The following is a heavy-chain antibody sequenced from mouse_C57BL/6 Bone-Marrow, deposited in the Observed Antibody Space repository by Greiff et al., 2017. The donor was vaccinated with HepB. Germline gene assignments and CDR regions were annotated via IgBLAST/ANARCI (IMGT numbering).Heavy chain of an antibody. D-gene: IGHD1-1*01. CDR3: ARESYYGSYWYLDV. CDR1: GYSITSGYY. Sequence: VQLKESGPGLVKPSQSLSLTCSVTGYSITSGYYWNWIRQFPGNQLEWMGYISYDGSNNYNPSLKNRISITRDTSKNQFFLKMTSVTTEDTATYYCARESYYGSYWYLDVWGTGTTVTVSS. J-gene: IGHJ1*03. V-gene: IGHV3-6*01. CDR2: ISYDGSN.